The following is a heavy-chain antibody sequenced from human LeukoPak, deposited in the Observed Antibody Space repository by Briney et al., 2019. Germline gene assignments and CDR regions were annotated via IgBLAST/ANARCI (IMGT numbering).Heavy chain of an antibody. CDR1: GFTLSTYA. D-gene: IGHD2-21*01. Sequence: GGSLRLSCAASGFTLSTYAMSWVRQTPGKGLEWVAATSSSDAGTYHADSVRGRFTISRDNSKSTLYLQMNSLRAGDAAVYFCAKAPVTSCRGAYCYPFDSWGQGTLVTVSS. CDR3: AKAPVTSCRGAYCYPFDS. J-gene: IGHJ4*02. V-gene: IGHV3-23*01. CDR2: TSSSDAGT.